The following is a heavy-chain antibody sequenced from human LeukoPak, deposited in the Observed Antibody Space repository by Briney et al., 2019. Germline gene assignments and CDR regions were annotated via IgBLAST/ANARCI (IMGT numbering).Heavy chain of an antibody. CDR1: GYSISSGYY. V-gene: IGHV4-38-2*01. CDR3: AADYYDSSGYHH. J-gene: IGHJ5*02. Sequence: SETLSLTCAVSGYSISSGYYWGWIRQPPGQGLEWIGSIYHSGSTYYNPSLKSRVTISVDTSKNQFSLKLSSVTAADTAVYYCAADYYDSSGYHHWGQGTLVTVSS. D-gene: IGHD3-22*01. CDR2: IYHSGST.